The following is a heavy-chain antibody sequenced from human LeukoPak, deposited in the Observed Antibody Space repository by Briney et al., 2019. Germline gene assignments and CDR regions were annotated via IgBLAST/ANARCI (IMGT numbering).Heavy chain of an antibody. V-gene: IGHV3-53*01. D-gene: IGHD2-8*01. J-gene: IGHJ4*02. CDR1: GFTFSSYE. CDR3: ARVSTNPRLIATEYYFDY. Sequence: PGGSLRLSCAASGFTFSSYEMNWVRQAPGKGLEWVSVIYSGGSTYYADSVKGRFTISRDNSKNTLYLQMNSLRAEDTAVYYCARVSTNPRLIATEYYFDYWGQGTLVTVSS. CDR2: IYSGGST.